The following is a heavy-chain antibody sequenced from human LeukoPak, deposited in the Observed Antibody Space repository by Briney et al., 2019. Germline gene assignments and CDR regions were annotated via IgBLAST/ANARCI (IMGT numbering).Heavy chain of an antibody. Sequence: GGSLRLSCAASGFTFSSYGMHWVRQAPGKGLEWVAVISYDGSNKYYADSVKGRFTISRDNSKKTLYLQMNSLRAEDTAVYYCAKESYATIDYWGQGTLVAVSS. J-gene: IGHJ4*02. CDR3: AKESYATIDY. V-gene: IGHV3-30*18. D-gene: IGHD5-12*01. CDR1: GFTFSSYG. CDR2: ISYDGSNK.